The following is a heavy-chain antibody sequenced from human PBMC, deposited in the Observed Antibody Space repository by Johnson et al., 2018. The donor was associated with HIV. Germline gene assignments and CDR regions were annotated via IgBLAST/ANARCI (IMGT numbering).Heavy chain of an antibody. J-gene: IGHJ3*02. Sequence: QVQLVESGGGLVQPGRSLRLSCAASGFTFSSYAMHWVRQAPGKGLEWVAVISYDGSNKYYADSVKGRFTISRDNSKNTLYLQMNSLRAEDTAVYYCTRGGWKVVTSIFAFDIWGQGTMVAVSS. CDR1: GFTFSSYA. CDR3: TRGGWKVVTSIFAFDI. V-gene: IGHV3-30-3*01. CDR2: ISYDGSNK. D-gene: IGHD2-21*02.